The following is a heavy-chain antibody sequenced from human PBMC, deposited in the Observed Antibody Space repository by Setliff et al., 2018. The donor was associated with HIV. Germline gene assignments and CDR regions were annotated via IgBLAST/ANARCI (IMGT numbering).Heavy chain of an antibody. Sequence: SVKVSCKASGGTFSSYAIYWVRQAPGQGLEWMGGTMPISGTPNYAQKFQGRVTITADESTNTAYMELSSLRSEDTAVYYCVRGDDILTGYFRPYFFDYWGQGTLVTVSS. J-gene: IGHJ4*02. V-gene: IGHV1-69*13. CDR1: GGTFSSYA. CDR2: TMPISGTP. CDR3: VRGDDILTGYFRPYFFDY. D-gene: IGHD3-9*01.